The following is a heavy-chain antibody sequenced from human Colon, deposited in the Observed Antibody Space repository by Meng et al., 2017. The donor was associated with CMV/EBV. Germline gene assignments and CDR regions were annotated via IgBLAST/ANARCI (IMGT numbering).Heavy chain of an antibody. J-gene: IGHJ4*02. V-gene: IGHV4-4*02. CDR2: IYYSGST. CDR3: ARDIPGGGVNLDY. Sequence: AVSGSSISTSSWCTCLHQPPGQGLELIGDIYYSGSTSYTPPLKSRVTMSLDKSQNQFSLSLTAVTAADTAVYYCARDIPGGGVNLDYWSQGSLVTVSS. CDR1: GSSISTSSW. D-gene: IGHD2-2*02.